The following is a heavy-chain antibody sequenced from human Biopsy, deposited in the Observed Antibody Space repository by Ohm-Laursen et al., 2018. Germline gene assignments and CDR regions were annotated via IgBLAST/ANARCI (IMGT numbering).Heavy chain of an antibody. CDR1: GGTFSNYG. V-gene: IGHV1-2*02. D-gene: IGHD3-3*01. J-gene: IGHJ4*02. Sequence: SVKVSCKVPGGTFSNYGVNWVRQAPGQGLEWLGYINCKTGATNYAQKFQGRVSMTRDTSVSTAYLELSSLRSDDTAIYYCARDLLEWSLPSWGQGTLVTVSS. CDR2: INCKTGAT. CDR3: ARDLLEWSLPS.